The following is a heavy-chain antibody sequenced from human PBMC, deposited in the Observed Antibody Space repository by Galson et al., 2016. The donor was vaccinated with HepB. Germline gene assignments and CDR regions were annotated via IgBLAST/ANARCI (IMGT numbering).Heavy chain of an antibody. CDR2: INSGGGAT. V-gene: IGHV3-48*03. D-gene: IGHD5-18*01. J-gene: IGHJ6*02. Sequence: SLRLSCAASGFTFSDYEMNWVRQAPGKGLEWVSYINSGGGATYSADSVKGRFTISRDYAWNLLYLQMNSLRAEDTAIYYCARIQRYYYGMDVWGQGTTVTVSS. CDR1: GFTFSDYE. CDR3: ARIQRYYYGMDV.